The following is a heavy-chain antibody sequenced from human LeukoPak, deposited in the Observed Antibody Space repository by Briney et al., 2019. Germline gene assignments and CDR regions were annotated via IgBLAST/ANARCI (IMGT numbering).Heavy chain of an antibody. CDR2: IYSGGST. D-gene: IGHD3-10*01. CDR1: GFTVSSNY. J-gene: IGHJ4*02. Sequence: PGGSLRLSCAASGFTVSSNYMSWVRQAPGKGLEWVSVIYSGGSTYYADSVKGRFTISRDNSKNTLNLQMNGLRAEDTAVYYCARRVREVLTYWGQGPLVTGSS. CDR3: ARRVREVLTY. V-gene: IGHV3-53*01.